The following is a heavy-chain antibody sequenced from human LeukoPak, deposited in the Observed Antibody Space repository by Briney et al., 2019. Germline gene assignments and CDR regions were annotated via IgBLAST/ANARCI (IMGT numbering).Heavy chain of an antibody. CDR1: GVSISSYY. V-gene: IGHV4-59*08. D-gene: IGHD1-26*01. CDR3: ARHVLGATRDFDY. Sequence: PSETLSLTCTVSGVSISSYYWSWIRQPPGKGLEWIGYIYYSGSANYNPSLKSRVTISIDTSNNQFSLKLSSVTAADTAVYYCARHVLGATRDFDYWGQGTLVTVSS. J-gene: IGHJ4*02. CDR2: IYYSGSA.